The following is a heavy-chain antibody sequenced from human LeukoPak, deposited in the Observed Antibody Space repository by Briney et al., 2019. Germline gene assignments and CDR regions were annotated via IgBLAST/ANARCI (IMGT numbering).Heavy chain of an antibody. CDR3: ARDIAIFGVVASPDAFDI. Sequence: GGSLRLSCAASGFTFSSYSMNWVRQAPGKGLEWVSYISSSSSTIYYADSVKGRFTISRDNAKNSLYLQMNSLRAEDTAVYYCARDIAIFGVVASPDAFDIWGQGTMVTVSS. CDR1: GFTFSSYS. V-gene: IGHV3-48*01. D-gene: IGHD3-3*01. J-gene: IGHJ3*02. CDR2: ISSSSSTI.